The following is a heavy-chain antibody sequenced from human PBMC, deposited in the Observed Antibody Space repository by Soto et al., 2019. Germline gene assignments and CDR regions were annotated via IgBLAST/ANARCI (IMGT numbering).Heavy chain of an antibody. D-gene: IGHD2-2*01. Sequence: PSETLSLTCTVSGGSISSYYWSWIRQPPGKGLEWIGYIYYSGSTNYNPSLKSRVTISVDTSKNQFSLKLSSVTAADTAVYYCARVAYCSSTSCFYFDYWGQGTLVTVSS. CDR1: GGSISSYY. CDR2: IYYSGST. CDR3: ARVAYCSSTSCFYFDY. J-gene: IGHJ4*02. V-gene: IGHV4-59*01.